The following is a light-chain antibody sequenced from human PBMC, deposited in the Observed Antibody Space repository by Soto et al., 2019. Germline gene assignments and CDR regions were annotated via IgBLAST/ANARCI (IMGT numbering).Light chain of an antibody. CDR1: QSISSW. CDR3: QQYNSYSRT. CDR2: DAS. V-gene: IGKV1-5*01. J-gene: IGKJ1*01. Sequence: DIQMTQSPSTLSASLGGIVTITCRASQSISSWLAWYQQKPGKAPKLLIYDASSLESGVPSRFSGSGSGTEFTLTISSLQPDDFATYCCQQYNSYSRTFGQGTKVDIK.